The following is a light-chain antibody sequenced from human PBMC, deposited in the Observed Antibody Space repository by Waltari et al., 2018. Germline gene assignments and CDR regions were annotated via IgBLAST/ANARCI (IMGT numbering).Light chain of an antibody. CDR2: DAS. Sequence: EIMLTQSPGTLSLSPGERATLSCRASHRSSKYLAWYQQKPGQAPSLLIYDASSRATCIPDRFSGSCSGTDFSLTISRLEPEDFAVYYCQKYGSLPATFGQGTKVEIK. CDR1: HRSSKY. CDR3: QKYGSLPAT. J-gene: IGKJ1*01. V-gene: IGKV3-20*01.